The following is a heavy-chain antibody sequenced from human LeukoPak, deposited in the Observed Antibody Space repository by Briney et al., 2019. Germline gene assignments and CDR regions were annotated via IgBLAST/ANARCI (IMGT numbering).Heavy chain of an antibody. CDR2: ISSSSSYI. CDR1: GFTFSSYS. V-gene: IGHV3-21*01. J-gene: IGHJ4*02. CDR3: ASHTLNTESGSGD. D-gene: IGHD3-10*01. Sequence: PGGSLRLSCAASGFTFSSYSMNWVRQAPGKGLEWVSSISSSSSYIYYADSVKGRFTISRDNAKNSLYLQMNSLRAEDTAVYYCASHTLNTESGSGDWGQGTLVTVSS.